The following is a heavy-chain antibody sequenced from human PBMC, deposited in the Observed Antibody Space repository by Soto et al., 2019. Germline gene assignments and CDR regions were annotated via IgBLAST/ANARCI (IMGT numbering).Heavy chain of an antibody. CDR3: AGLFGDYVSY. D-gene: IGHD4-17*01. CDR2: ISYSGSA. J-gene: IGHJ4*02. Sequence: QLQLQESGPGLVKPSETLSLTCTVSGGSISGSSYYWGWIRQPPGKGLEWIGSISYSGSAYYSPSLKSRVTISVVTSKNQFSLNLSTVIAADTAVYYCAGLFGDYVSYWGQGTLVTVSS. V-gene: IGHV4-39*01. CDR1: GGSISGSSYY.